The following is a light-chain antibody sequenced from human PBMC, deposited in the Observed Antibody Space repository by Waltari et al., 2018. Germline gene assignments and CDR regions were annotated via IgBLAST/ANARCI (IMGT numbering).Light chain of an antibody. Sequence: QAVVTQPSSLSASPGASASLTCALRSGLNVDSYRMYWYQQKPGSPPQFLLWYKSDSHNYQASGVPSRFSGSKDSSANAGILLISVLQSDDEADYYCMIWYNSACVFGGGTKLTVL. J-gene: IGLJ3*02. CDR3: MIWYNSACV. V-gene: IGLV5-45*03. CDR1: SGLNVDSYR. CDR2: YKSDSHN.